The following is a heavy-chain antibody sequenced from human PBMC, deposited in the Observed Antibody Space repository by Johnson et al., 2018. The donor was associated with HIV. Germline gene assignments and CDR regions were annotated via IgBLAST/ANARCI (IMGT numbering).Heavy chain of an antibody. D-gene: IGHD2-21*02. CDR1: GFTVSSNY. CDR2: IYSGGIT. Sequence: VQLVESGGGLIQPGGSLRLSCAASGFTVSSNYMSWVRQAPGKGLEWVSLIYSGGITYYADSVKGRFTISRDSSKNTLYLQMNSLRAEDTAVYYCAKDLVVVTARGAFDIWGQGTMVTVSS. J-gene: IGHJ3*02. V-gene: IGHV3-53*01. CDR3: AKDLVVVTARGAFDI.